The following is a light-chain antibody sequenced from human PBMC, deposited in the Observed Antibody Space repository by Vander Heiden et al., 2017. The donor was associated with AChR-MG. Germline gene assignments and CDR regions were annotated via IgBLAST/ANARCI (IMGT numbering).Light chain of an antibody. Sequence: DSVLTQFPPTLSVSPGERATLSCRASQSVSSYLAWYQQKPGRAPTLLIYDASNRAAGGPARFSGSGSGTDFTLTISSLEHEDFAVYYCQQRSNWPRITFGQGTRLEIK. J-gene: IGKJ5*01. CDR2: DAS. CDR3: QQRSNWPRIT. V-gene: IGKV3-11*01. CDR1: QSVSSY.